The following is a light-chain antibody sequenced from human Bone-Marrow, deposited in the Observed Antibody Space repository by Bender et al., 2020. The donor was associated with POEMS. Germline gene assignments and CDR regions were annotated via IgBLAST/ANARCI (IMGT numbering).Light chain of an antibody. V-gene: IGLV2-23*02. Sequence: QSALTQPASGSGSPGQSITISCTGTSSDVGSYNFVSWYQEHPGKAPKLMIYEVTKRPSGVSNRFSGSKSGNTASLTISGLQAEDEADYYCCSYAGDSTYVIFGGGTKLTVL. J-gene: IGLJ2*01. CDR1: SSDVGSYNF. CDR3: CSYAGDSTYVI. CDR2: EVT.